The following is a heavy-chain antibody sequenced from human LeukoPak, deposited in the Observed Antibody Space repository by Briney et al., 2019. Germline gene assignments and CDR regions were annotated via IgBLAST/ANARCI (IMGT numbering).Heavy chain of an antibody. V-gene: IGHV1-18*01. D-gene: IGHD6-19*01. CDR1: GYTFTSYG. Sequence: VASVKVSCKASGYTFTSYGISWVRQAPGQGLEWMGWISAYNGNTNYAQKLQGRVTMTIDTSTSTAYMELRSLRSDDTAVYYCARNAVAGSSDYWGQGTLVTVSS. CDR2: ISAYNGNT. CDR3: ARNAVAGSSDY. J-gene: IGHJ4*02.